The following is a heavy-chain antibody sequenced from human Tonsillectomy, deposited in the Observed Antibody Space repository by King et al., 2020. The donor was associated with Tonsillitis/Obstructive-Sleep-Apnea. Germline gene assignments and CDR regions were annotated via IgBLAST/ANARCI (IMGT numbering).Heavy chain of an antibody. CDR1: GYSFTNYW. Sequence: QLVQSGAEVKKAGESLKISCQGFGYSFTNYWIGWVRQMPGKGLEWMGIIYPGDSDTRYRPSFQGQVTISADKSISTAYLQWSSLKASDTAMYFCARQNPTQDYYYGMDVWGQGTTVTVSS. CDR3: ARQNPTQDYYYGMDV. CDR2: IYPGDSDT. J-gene: IGHJ6*02. D-gene: IGHD1-1*01. V-gene: IGHV5-51*01.